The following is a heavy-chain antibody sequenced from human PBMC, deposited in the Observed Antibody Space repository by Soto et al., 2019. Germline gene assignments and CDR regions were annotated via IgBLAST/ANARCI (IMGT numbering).Heavy chain of an antibody. V-gene: IGHV4-31*03. CDR3: AREGPYYYGSGSPIDY. D-gene: IGHD3-10*01. Sequence: SETLSLTCTVSGGSISSGNYYWSWIRQHPGKGLEWIGYIYYSGSTNYNPSLKSRVTISVDTSKNQFSLKLSSVTAADTAVYYCAREGPYYYGSGSPIDYWGQGTLVTVS. CDR1: GGSISSGNYY. J-gene: IGHJ4*02. CDR2: IYYSGST.